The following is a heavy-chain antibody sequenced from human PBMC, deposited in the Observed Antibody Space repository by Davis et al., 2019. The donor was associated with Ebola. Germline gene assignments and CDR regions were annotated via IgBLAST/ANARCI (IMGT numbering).Heavy chain of an antibody. CDR2: IYSGGST. CDR1: GFTVSSNY. CDR3: ARVDTTKTYYYGMDV. D-gene: IGHD1-1*01. V-gene: IGHV3-66*01. J-gene: IGHJ6*02. Sequence: GESLKISCAASGFTVSSNYMSWVRQAPGKGLEWVSVIYSGGSTYYADSVKGRFTISRDNSKNTLYLQMNSLRAEDTVVYYCARVDTTKTYYYGMDVWGQGTTVTVSS.